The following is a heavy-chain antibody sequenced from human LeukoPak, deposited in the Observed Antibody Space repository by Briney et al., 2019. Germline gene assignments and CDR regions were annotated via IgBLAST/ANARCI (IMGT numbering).Heavy chain of an antibody. CDR3: AKAGDHDYGDYYFDY. V-gene: IGHV3-23*01. CDR1: GFTFSSYA. Sequence: GRSLRLSCAASGFTFSSYAMHWVRQAPGKGLEWVSAISGSGGSTYYADSVKGRFTISRDNSKNTLYLQMNSLRAEDTAVYYCAKAGDHDYGDYYFDYWGQGTLVTVSS. D-gene: IGHD4-17*01. J-gene: IGHJ4*02. CDR2: ISGSGGST.